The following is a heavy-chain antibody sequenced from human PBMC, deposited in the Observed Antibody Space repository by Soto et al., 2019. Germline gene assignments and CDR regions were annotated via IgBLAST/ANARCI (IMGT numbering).Heavy chain of an antibody. V-gene: IGHV1-69*13. CDR2: IIPIFGTA. Sequence: SVKVSCKASGGTFSSYAISWVRQAPGQGLEWMGGIIPIFGTANYAQKFQGRVTITADESTSTAYMELSSLRSEDTAVYYCARSGFETTVVTLGYYGMDVWGQGTTVTVYS. CDR3: ARSGFETTVVTLGYYGMDV. CDR1: GGTFSSYA. J-gene: IGHJ6*02. D-gene: IGHD4-17*01.